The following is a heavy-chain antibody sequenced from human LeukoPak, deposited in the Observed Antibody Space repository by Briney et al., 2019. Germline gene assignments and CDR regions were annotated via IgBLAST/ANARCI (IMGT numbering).Heavy chain of an antibody. CDR3: ATITMIPDY. Sequence: GGSLRLSCAASGFTFSNYAMNWVRQAPGKGLEWVSVIYSGGSTYYADSVKGRFTISRDNSKNTLYLQMNSLRAEDTAVYYCATITMIPDYWGQGTLVTVSS. J-gene: IGHJ4*02. CDR2: IYSGGST. V-gene: IGHV3-66*01. D-gene: IGHD3-22*01. CDR1: GFTFSNYA.